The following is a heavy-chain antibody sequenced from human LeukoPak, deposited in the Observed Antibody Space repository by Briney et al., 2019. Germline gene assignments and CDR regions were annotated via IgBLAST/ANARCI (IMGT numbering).Heavy chain of an antibody. V-gene: IGHV3-7*01. CDR2: INPDGSDS. Sequence: SGGSLRLSCAASGFTFSNYWMTWVRQSPGKGLEWVAIINPDGSDSYSVDSEKGRFTISGENAKNSLYLQMNSMRVEDTAVYYCARDHNYAFDNWGQGTLVTVS. CDR1: GFTFSNYW. CDR3: ARDHNYAFDN. D-gene: IGHD1-1*01. J-gene: IGHJ4*02.